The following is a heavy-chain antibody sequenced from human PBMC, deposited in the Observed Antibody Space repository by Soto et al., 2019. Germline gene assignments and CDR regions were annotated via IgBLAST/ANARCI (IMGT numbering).Heavy chain of an antibody. Sequence: PTETLSLTCTVSGGSISSYHWGWIRQPPGKGLEWIGSMYYSGSAYYNPSLKSRVTISVDTSKNQFSLKLTSVTAADTAVYHCARHVGNSPPGSWGQGTLVTVSS. V-gene: IGHV4-39*01. CDR1: GGSISSYH. CDR2: MYYSGSA. D-gene: IGHD1-26*01. CDR3: ARHVGNSPPGS. J-gene: IGHJ4*02.